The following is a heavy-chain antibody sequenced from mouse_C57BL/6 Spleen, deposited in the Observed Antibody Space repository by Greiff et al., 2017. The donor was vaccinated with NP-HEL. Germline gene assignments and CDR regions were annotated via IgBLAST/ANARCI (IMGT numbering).Heavy chain of an antibody. CDR3: ARKSGTWYFDY. J-gene: IGHJ2*01. CDR2: INPNNGGT. V-gene: IGHV1-22*01. D-gene: IGHD4-1*01. CDR1: GYTFTDYN. Sequence: EVQLQQSGPELVKPGASVKMSCKASGYTFTDYNMHWVKQSHGKSLEWIGYINPNNGGTSYHQKFKGKATLTVNKSSSTAYMELRSLTSEDSAVYYCARKSGTWYFDYWGQGTTLTVSS.